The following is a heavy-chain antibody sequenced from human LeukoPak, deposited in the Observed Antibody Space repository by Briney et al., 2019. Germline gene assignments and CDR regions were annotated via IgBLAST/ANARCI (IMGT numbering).Heavy chain of an antibody. CDR1: GYSITSSSW. V-gene: IGHV4-28*01. CDR3: ARKSVGPDAYNWFDP. J-gene: IGHJ5*02. Sequence: PSETLSLTRAVSGYSITSSSWWGWIRQPPGKGLEWIGYIYHSGTTYYNPSLQSRVTMSVDTSKNQFSLKLSSVTAVDTAVYYCARKSVGPDAYNWFDPWGRGTLVTVSS. CDR2: IYHSGTT. D-gene: IGHD1-14*01.